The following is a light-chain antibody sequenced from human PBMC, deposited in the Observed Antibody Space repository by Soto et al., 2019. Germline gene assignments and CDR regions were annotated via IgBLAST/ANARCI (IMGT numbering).Light chain of an antibody. V-gene: IGKV3-15*01. J-gene: IGKJ2*01. Sequence: EIVLTQSPATLSVSPGEGATLSCRTSQIIGTNLAWYQQKPGQAPRLLISGAFIRAPGFPVRFRGTGSGSECTLTIISLQSEDGALYFCQQYDKWPYTFGQGTNLELK. CDR3: QQYDKWPYT. CDR2: GAF. CDR1: QIIGTN.